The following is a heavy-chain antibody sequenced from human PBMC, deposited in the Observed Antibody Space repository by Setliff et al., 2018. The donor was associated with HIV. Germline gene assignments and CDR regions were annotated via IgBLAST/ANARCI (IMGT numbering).Heavy chain of an antibody. CDR1: GFTFSSYA. V-gene: IGHV3-23*01. Sequence: PGGSLRLSCAASGFTFSSYAMSWVRQAPGKGLEWVSAISGSGGSTYYADSVKGRFTISRDNAMNSLYLQMDNLRAEDTAVYYCAKSRITSQYDALDIWGQGTMVTV. CDR2: ISGSGGST. J-gene: IGHJ3*02. CDR3: AKSRITSQYDALDI. D-gene: IGHD2-2*01.